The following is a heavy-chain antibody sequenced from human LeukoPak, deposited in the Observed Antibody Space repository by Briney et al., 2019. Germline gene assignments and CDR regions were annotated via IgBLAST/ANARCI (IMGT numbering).Heavy chain of an antibody. Sequence: SETLSLTCTVSGGSISGYFWTWIRQPAGKELEWIGRIYSSGTAYYNPSLESRVTISLDTFNNQSSLKVTSVTAADTAVYYCARGTEKTRISGYYSFDHWGRGLLVTVSS. D-gene: IGHD5-12*01. V-gene: IGHV4-4*07. CDR1: GGSISGYF. CDR3: ARGTEKTRISGYYSFDH. CDR2: IYSSGTA. J-gene: IGHJ4*02.